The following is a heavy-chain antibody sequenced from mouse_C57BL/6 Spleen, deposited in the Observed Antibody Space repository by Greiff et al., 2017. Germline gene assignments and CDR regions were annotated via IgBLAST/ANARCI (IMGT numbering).Heavy chain of an antibody. CDR2: INPGSGGT. CDR3: AGWASPVYYFDY. D-gene: IGHD6-2*01. Sequence: QVQLQQSGAELVRPGTSVKVSCKASGYAFTNYLIEWVKQRPGQGLEWIGVINPGSGGTNYNEKFKGKKTLSADKSSSTAYMQLSRLTSEDSAVYFWAGWASPVYYFDYWGQGTTLTVSS. J-gene: IGHJ2*01. V-gene: IGHV1-54*01. CDR1: GYAFTNYL.